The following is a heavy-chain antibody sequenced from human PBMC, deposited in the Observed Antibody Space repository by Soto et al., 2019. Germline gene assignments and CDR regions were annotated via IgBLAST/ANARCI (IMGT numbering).Heavy chain of an antibody. D-gene: IGHD3-16*02. CDR2: ISSNGGST. Sequence: GGSLRLSCAAHGFTFPSYAMHWVSQAPGKGLEYVSAISSNGGSTYYANSVKGRFTISRDNSKNTLYLQMGSLRAEDMAVYYCARSTFGGVIVPLYYYYGMDVWGQGT. CDR3: ARSTFGGVIVPLYYYYGMDV. CDR1: GFTFPSYA. J-gene: IGHJ6*02. V-gene: IGHV3-64*01.